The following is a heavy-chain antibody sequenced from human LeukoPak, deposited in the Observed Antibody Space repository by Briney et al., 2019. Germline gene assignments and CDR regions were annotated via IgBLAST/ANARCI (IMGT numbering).Heavy chain of an antibody. Sequence: GGSLRLSCAASGFTFRSYAMSWVRQAPGKGLEWVSSISGSGDSTYYADPVKGRFTISRDNSKNTLYLQMNGLRAEDTAVYYCAKEDPYSSGSYYGFDYWGQGTLVTVSS. CDR3: AKEDPYSSGSYYGFDY. CDR1: GFTFRSYA. J-gene: IGHJ4*02. D-gene: IGHD3-22*01. V-gene: IGHV3-23*01. CDR2: ISGSGDST.